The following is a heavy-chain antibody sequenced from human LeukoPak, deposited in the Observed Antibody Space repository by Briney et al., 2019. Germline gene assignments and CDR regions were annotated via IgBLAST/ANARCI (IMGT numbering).Heavy chain of an antibody. V-gene: IGHV1-2*02. Sequence: GASVKVSCKASGYTFTGYYMHWARQAPGQGLEWMGWINPNSGGTTYAQKFQGRVTMTRDTSTSTVYMELSSLRSEDTAVYYCARAISDDYGGNLYWYFDLWGRGTLVTVSS. J-gene: IGHJ2*01. CDR2: INPNSGGT. D-gene: IGHD4-23*01. CDR1: GYTFTGYY. CDR3: ARAISDDYGGNLYWYFDL.